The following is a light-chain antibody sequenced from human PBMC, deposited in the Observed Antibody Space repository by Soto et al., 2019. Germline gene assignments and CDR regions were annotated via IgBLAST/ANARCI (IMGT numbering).Light chain of an antibody. Sequence: QSAQTQPPSASGSPGQSVTISCTGTSSDVGGYNYVSWYQQHPGKAPKFMIYEVNKRPSGVPDRFSGSKSGNTASLTVSGLQAEDEADYYCSSYAGRNGVVFGGGTKVTVL. CDR3: SSYAGRNGVV. CDR1: SSDVGGYNY. CDR2: EVN. V-gene: IGLV2-8*01. J-gene: IGLJ2*01.